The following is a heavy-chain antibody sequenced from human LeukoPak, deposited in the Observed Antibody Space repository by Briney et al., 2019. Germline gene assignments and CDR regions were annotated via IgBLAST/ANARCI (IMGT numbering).Heavy chain of an antibody. V-gene: IGHV3-48*02. CDR2: ISSSSSTL. CDR3: ARGEGPDYYGSGSYYNY. CDR1: GFTSSSYS. J-gene: IGHJ4*02. Sequence: GGSLRLSCAASGFTSSSYSMNWVRQAPGKGLEWVSYISSSSSTLYYADSVKGRFTISRDNAKNSLYLQMNSLRDEDTAVYYCARGEGPDYYGSGSYYNYWGQGTLVTVSS. D-gene: IGHD3-10*01.